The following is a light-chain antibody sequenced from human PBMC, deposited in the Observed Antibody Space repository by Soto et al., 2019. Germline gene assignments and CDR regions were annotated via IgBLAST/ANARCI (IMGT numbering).Light chain of an antibody. Sequence: DIQMTQSPSTLSASVGDRVTITCRASQSISTYLAWFQLKPGKAPGLLIYRASSLESGVPSRFSGSGSGTEFTVTISNLQPDDFVTYYCQQYDSYPYTFGQGTKLEIK. J-gene: IGKJ2*01. CDR3: QQYDSYPYT. V-gene: IGKV1-5*03. CDR2: RAS. CDR1: QSISTY.